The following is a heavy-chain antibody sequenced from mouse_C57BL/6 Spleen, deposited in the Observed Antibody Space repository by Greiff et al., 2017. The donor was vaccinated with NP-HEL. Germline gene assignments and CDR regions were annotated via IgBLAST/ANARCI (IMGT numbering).Heavy chain of an antibody. D-gene: IGHD1-1*01. Sequence: DVMLVESGEGLVKPGGSLKLSCAASGFTFSSYAMSWVRQTPEKRLEWVAYISSGGDYIYYADTVKGRFTISRDNARNTLYLQMSSLKSEDTAMYYCTRDDGDIYGSSSFDYWGQGTTLTVSS. CDR1: GFTFSSYA. V-gene: IGHV5-9-1*02. J-gene: IGHJ2*01. CDR3: TRDDGDIYGSSSFDY. CDR2: ISSGGDYI.